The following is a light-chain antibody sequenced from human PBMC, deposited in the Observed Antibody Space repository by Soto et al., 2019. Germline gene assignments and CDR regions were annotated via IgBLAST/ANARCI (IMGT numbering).Light chain of an antibody. Sequence: ETALTQSPATLSLSPGERATLSCRASQSVSSYLAWYQQKPGQAPRLLIYDASKRATGFPARFSGSGSGTDFTLTISSLEPEDFAVYYCQQRSNWPPTFAGGTRVEIK. V-gene: IGKV3-11*01. CDR2: DAS. CDR3: QQRSNWPPT. CDR1: QSVSSY. J-gene: IGKJ4*01.